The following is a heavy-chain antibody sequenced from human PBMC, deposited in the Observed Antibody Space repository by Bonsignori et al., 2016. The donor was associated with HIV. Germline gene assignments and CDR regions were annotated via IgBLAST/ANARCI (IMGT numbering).Heavy chain of an antibody. CDR2: ISWNSGKM. J-gene: IGHJ4*02. Sequence: SLKISCAASGLTYGDYVMHWVRQAPGKGLEWVAAISWNSGKMNYAASVQGRFTLSRDSAKNSLYLQMDNLRTEDTALYFCVRDSTLQRVMVSGTRFDYWGQGTLVTVSS. CDR1: GLTYGDYV. V-gene: IGHV3-9*01. D-gene: IGHD2-8*01. CDR3: VRDSTLQRVMVSGTRFDY.